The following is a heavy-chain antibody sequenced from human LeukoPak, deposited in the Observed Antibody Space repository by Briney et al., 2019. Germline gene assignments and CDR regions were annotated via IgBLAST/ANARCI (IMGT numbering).Heavy chain of an antibody. CDR1: GGTFSSYA. J-gene: IGHJ4*02. CDR3: ARRRHSYCSSTSCYPPPFDY. Sequence: SVKVSCKASGGTFSSYAISWVRQAPGQGLEWMGGIIPIFGTANYAQKFQGRVTITADESTSTAYMELSSLRSEDTAVYYCARRRHSYCSSTSCYPPPFDYWGQGTLVTVSS. V-gene: IGHV1-69*13. D-gene: IGHD2-2*01. CDR2: IIPIFGTA.